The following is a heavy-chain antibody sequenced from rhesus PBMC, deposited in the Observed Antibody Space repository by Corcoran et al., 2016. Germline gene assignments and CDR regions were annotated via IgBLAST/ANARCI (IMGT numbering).Heavy chain of an antibody. J-gene: IGHJ4*01. CDR3: ARSDEGYFDY. D-gene: IGHD3-9*01. Sequence: QVQLQESGPGLVKPSETLSLTCTVSGYSISSNYWNWIRQPPGRGLGWIGRIYGSGGTNYLHPSLKSRVTLSVDTSKNQFSLKLSSVTAADTDVYYCARSDEGYFDYWGQGVLVTVSS. V-gene: IGHV4S14*01. CDR1: GYSISSNY. CDR2: IYGSGGTN.